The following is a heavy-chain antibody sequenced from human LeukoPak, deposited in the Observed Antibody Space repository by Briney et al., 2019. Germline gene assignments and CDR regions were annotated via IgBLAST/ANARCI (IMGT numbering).Heavy chain of an antibody. CDR2: INHSGST. J-gene: IGHJ6*02. CDR3: ARPRTGTTNYYYYYGMDV. Sequence: PSETLSLTCAVYGGSFSGYYWSWIRRPPGKGLEWIGEINHSGSTNYNPSLKSRVTISVDTSKNQFSLKLSSVTAADTAVYYCARPRTGTTNYYYYYGMDVWGQGTTVTVSS. D-gene: IGHD1-7*01. V-gene: IGHV4-34*01. CDR1: GGSFSGYY.